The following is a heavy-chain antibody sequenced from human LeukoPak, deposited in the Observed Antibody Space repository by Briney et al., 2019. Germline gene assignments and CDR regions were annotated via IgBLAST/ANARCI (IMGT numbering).Heavy chain of an antibody. V-gene: IGHV1-69*13. J-gene: IGHJ4*02. CDR3: ARAMINDYGDYAPYY. Sequence: ASVKVSCKASGGTFSSYAISWVRQAPGQGLEWMGGIIPIFGTANYAQKFQGRVTITADESTSTAYMELSSLRSEDAAVYYCARAMINDYGDYAPYYWGQGTLVTVSS. D-gene: IGHD4-17*01. CDR2: IIPIFGTA. CDR1: GGTFSSYA.